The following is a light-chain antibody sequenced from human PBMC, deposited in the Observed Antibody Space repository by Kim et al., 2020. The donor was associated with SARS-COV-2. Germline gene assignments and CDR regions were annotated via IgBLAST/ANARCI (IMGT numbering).Light chain of an antibody. CDR1: GSGIAPDV. CDR2: GDQ. CDR3: QSYDDNKWV. J-gene: IGLJ2*01. V-gene: IGLV6-57*01. Sequence: GKTVLLSCNGSGSGIAPDVVQWFQQRPGSSPTTVIDGDQQRPSGVPDRFSGSVDSSSNSASLTISGLKTEDGADYYCQSYDDNKWVFGGGTQLTVL.